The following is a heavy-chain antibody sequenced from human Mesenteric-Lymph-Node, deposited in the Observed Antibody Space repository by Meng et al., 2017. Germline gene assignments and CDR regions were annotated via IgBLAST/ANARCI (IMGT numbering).Heavy chain of an antibody. V-gene: IGHV4-4*02. D-gene: IGHD3-9*01. CDR3: VSQGMTSYSWGY. CDR1: SGSISSSNW. Sequence: VQLQESGPGLVKPSGTLSLTCAVSSGSISSSNWWSWVRQPPGKGLEWIGEISQSGTTYYNPSLKSRVTITGDWSKNQFSLKLNSVTAADTALYYCVSQGMTSYSWGYWGQGTLVTVSS. CDR2: ISQSGTT. J-gene: IGHJ4*02.